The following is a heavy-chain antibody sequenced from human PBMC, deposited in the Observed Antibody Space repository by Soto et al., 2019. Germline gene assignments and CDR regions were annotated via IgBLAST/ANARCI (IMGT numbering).Heavy chain of an antibody. D-gene: IGHD2-2*02. V-gene: IGHV1-18*01. Sequence: ASVKVSCKASGYTFTTYGISWVRQAPGQGLEWMGWISAYNGNTNYAQNLQGRVTITRDTSASTAYMELSSLRSEDTAVYYCARAPSGVVPAAIRSGRGYYGMDVWGQGTTVTVSS. CDR2: ISAYNGNT. CDR1: GYTFTTYG. J-gene: IGHJ6*02. CDR3: ARAPSGVVPAAIRSGRGYYGMDV.